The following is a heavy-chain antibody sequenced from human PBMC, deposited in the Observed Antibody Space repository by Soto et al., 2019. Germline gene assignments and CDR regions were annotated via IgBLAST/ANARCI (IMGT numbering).Heavy chain of an antibody. CDR1: GGTFSSYA. Sequence: QVQLVQSGAEVKKPGSSVKVSCKASGGTFSSYAISWVRQAPGQGLEWMGGIIPIFGTANYAQKFQGRVTSTANESTSTGYMGLSSLRSEDTAGYYCARGILYSGFRRPYYYYGMEVWGRGTTVSVSS. D-gene: IGHD6-19*01. V-gene: IGHV1-69*01. J-gene: IGHJ6*02. CDR3: ARGILYSGFRRPYYYYGMEV. CDR2: IIPIFGTA.